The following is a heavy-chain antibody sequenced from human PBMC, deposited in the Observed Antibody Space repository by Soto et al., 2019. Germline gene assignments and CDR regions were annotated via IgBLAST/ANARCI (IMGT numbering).Heavy chain of an antibody. CDR2: IYPGDSDT. CDR1: GYSFTSYW. J-gene: IGHJ5*02. Sequence: VESLKISCKGSGYSFTSYWIGWVRQMPGKGLEWMGIIYPGDSDTRYSPSFQGQVTISADKSISTAYLQWSSLKASDTAMYYCAIQGYYYDSSGYRNWFDPWGQGTLVTVSS. V-gene: IGHV5-51*01. CDR3: AIQGYYYDSSGYRNWFDP. D-gene: IGHD3-22*01.